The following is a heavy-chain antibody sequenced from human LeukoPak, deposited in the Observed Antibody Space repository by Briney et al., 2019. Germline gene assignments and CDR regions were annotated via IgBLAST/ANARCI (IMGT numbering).Heavy chain of an antibody. J-gene: IGHJ4*02. CDR3: ARDFELSH. V-gene: IGHV3-7*01. Sequence: PGGSLRLSCAASGFSLSTYWMSWVRQAPGKGLEWVANIKQDGSEKHYVDSVKGRFTISRDNAKSSLYLQMNSLRAEDTAVYYCARDFELSHWGQGTLVTVSS. CDR1: GFSLSTYW. D-gene: IGHD3-16*02. CDR2: IKQDGSEK.